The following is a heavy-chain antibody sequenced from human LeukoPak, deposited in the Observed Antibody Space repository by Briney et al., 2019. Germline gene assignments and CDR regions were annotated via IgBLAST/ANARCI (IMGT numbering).Heavy chain of an antibody. CDR2: ISYDGSNK. J-gene: IGHJ4*02. CDR3: AKDRLAAGFDY. Sequence: PGGSLRLSCAASGFTFSSYGMHRVRQAPGKGLEWVAVISYDGSNKYYADSVKGRFTISRDNSKNTLYLQMNGLRAEDTAVYYCAKDRLAAGFDYWGQGTLVTVSS. CDR1: GFTFSSYG. D-gene: IGHD6-13*01. V-gene: IGHV3-30*18.